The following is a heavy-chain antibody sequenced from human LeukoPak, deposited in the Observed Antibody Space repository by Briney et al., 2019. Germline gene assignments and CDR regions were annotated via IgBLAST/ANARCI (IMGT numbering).Heavy chain of an antibody. CDR1: GFTFSTYS. Sequence: PGGSLRLSCAASGFTFSTYSMDWVHQAPGKGLEWVSYISSTSSTIYYADSVKGRFTISRDNAKNSLYLQMNSLRDEDTAVYYCARSRGYIYGVYWYFDLWGRGTLVTVSS. V-gene: IGHV3-48*02. CDR2: ISSTSSTI. J-gene: IGHJ2*01. D-gene: IGHD5-18*01. CDR3: ARSRGYIYGVYWYFDL.